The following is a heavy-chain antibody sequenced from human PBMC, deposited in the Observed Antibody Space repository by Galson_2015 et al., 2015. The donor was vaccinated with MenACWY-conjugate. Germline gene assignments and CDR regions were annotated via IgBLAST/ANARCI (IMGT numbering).Heavy chain of an antibody. CDR3: ARVYYDSSGYSLYFDY. CDR1: GGSISSYY. J-gene: IGHJ4*02. CDR2: IYYSGST. Sequence: SETLSLTCTVSGGSISSYYWSWIRQPPGKGLEWIGYIYYSGSTNYNPSLKSRVTISVDTSKNQFSLKLSSVTAADTAVYYCARVYYDSSGYSLYFDYWGQGTLVTVSS. V-gene: IGHV4-59*01. D-gene: IGHD3-22*01.